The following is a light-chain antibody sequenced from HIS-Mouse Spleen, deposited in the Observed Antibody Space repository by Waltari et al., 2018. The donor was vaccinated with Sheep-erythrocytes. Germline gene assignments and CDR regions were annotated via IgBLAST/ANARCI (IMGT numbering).Light chain of an antibody. CDR1: KLGDQY. V-gene: IGLV3-1*01. J-gene: IGLJ2*01. CDR3: QAWDSSTVV. CDR2: QDS. Sequence: SYELTQPPSVSVSPGQTASITCSGDKLGDQYACWYHQKPGQSPALVIYQDSKRPSGIPERFSGSNSGNTATLTISGTQAMDEADYYCQAWDSSTVVFGGGTKLTVL.